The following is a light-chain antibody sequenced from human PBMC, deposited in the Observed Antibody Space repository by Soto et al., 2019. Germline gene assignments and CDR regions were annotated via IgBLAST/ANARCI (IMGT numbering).Light chain of an antibody. CDR1: QRIGSN. J-gene: IGKJ1*01. CDR2: GAS. Sequence: EIVLTQSPVTLSVSPGERATLSFTASQRIGSNLAWYQQKPGQAPRLLIYGASTRATGIPDTFSGTGSATAFTLTISSLQSDDVAVYYCQQYNDWPQTFGQGTKVDIK. CDR3: QQYNDWPQT. V-gene: IGKV3-15*01.